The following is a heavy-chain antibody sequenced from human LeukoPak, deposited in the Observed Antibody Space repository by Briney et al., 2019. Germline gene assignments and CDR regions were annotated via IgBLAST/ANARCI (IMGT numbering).Heavy chain of an antibody. CDR3: ARDPVGSNWFDP. CDR1: GASISSSY. J-gene: IGHJ5*02. D-gene: IGHD3-10*01. CDR2: IYYSGST. Sequence: PSETLSLTCTVSGASISSSYWSWIRQPPGKGLEWVGYIYYSGSTNYNPSLKSRVTISADMSKNQFSLRLSSVTAADTAVYYCARDPVGSNWFDPWGQGTLVTVSS. V-gene: IGHV4-59*01.